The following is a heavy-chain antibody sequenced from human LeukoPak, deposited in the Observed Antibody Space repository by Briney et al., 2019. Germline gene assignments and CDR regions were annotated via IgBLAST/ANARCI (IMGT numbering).Heavy chain of an antibody. D-gene: IGHD1-26*01. Sequence: QPGGSLRLSCAASGFTFSSYEMNWVRQAPGKGLEWVSYISSSGSTIYYADSVKGRFTISRDNAKNSLYLQMNSLRAEDTAVYYCASKKSYFQEYSGSYHCVKTYYYYMDVWGKGTTVTVSS. CDR1: GFTFSSYE. CDR2: ISSSGSTI. V-gene: IGHV3-48*03. CDR3: ASKKSYFQEYSGSYHCVKTYYYYMDV. J-gene: IGHJ6*03.